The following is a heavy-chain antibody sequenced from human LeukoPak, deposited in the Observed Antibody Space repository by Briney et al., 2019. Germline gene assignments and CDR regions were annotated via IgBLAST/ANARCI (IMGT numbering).Heavy chain of an antibody. V-gene: IGHV1-8*01. CDR2: MNPTSGYT. CDR1: GYTFTSHD. J-gene: IGHJ2*01. CDR3: ARMRGYSLGYWYLDV. Sequence: ASVKVSCKAAGYTFTSHDINWVSQAAGQGLEWMGWMNPTSGYTGYAQKFQGRITLTRDTSISTAYMELSSLRSDDTAVYYCARMRGYSLGYWYLDVWGRGTLVSVSS. D-gene: IGHD5-18*01.